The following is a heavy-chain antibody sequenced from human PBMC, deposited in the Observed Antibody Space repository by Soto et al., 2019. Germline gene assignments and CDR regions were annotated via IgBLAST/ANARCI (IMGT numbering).Heavy chain of an antibody. Sequence: SVKVSCKASGGTFSSYAISWVRQAPGQGLEWMGGIIPIFGTANYAQKFQGRVTITADESTSTAYMELSSLRSEDTAVYYCARDRRVVATGLYYYYYGMDVWGQGTTVTVSS. CDR1: GGTFSSYA. V-gene: IGHV1-69*13. D-gene: IGHD5-12*01. CDR2: IIPIFGTA. J-gene: IGHJ6*02. CDR3: ARDRRVVATGLYYYYYGMDV.